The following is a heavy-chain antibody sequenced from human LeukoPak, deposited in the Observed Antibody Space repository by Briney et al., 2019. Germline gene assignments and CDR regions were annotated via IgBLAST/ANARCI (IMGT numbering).Heavy chain of an antibody. CDR1: GYTFTSYA. V-gene: IGHV1-3*01. CDR3: AGVLLWFGESNWFDP. J-gene: IGHJ5*02. CDR2: INAGNGNT. Sequence: ASVKVSCKASGYTFTSYAMHWVRQAPGQRLEWMGWINAGNGNTKYSQKFQGRVTITRETSASTAYMELSSLRSEDTAVYYCAGVLLWFGESNWFDPWGQGTLVTVSS. D-gene: IGHD3-10*01.